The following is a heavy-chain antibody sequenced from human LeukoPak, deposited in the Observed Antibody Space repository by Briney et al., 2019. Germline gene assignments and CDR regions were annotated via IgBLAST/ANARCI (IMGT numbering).Heavy chain of an antibody. CDR1: GFTFSSYA. CDR3: ARDPTSKRGNSWVVRFDY. D-gene: IGHD4-23*01. CDR2: ISSTSTGI. V-gene: IGHV3-48*04. J-gene: IGHJ4*02. Sequence: GGSLRLSCAASGFTFSSYAMSWVRQAPGKGLEWVSYISSTSTGIYYADSVKGRFTISRDNAKNSLYLQMNSLRAEDTAVYYCARDPTSKRGNSWVVRFDYWGQGTLVTVSS.